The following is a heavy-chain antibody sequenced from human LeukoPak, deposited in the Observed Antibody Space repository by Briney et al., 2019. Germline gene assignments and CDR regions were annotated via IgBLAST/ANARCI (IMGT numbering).Heavy chain of an antibody. CDR1: GFTFSSYA. V-gene: IGHV3-23*01. Sequence: GGSLRLSCAASGFTFSSYAMSWVRQAPGKGLEWVATIVSDGYKAYYADSVKGRFAISRDNSQNTVHLQMNSLRAEDTATYYCAKEIVFLFGDPWGQGALVAVSS. CDR2: IVSDGYKA. D-gene: IGHD2/OR15-2a*01. J-gene: IGHJ5*02. CDR3: AKEIVFLFGDP.